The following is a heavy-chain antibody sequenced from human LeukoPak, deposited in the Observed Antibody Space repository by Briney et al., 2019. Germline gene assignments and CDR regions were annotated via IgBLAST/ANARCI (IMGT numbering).Heavy chain of an antibody. J-gene: IGHJ3*02. CDR3: AADTDILTGQDAFDI. D-gene: IGHD3-9*01. V-gene: IGHV1-24*01. Sequence: ASVKVSYKVSGYTLTELSMHWVRQAPGKGLEWMGGFDPEDGETIYAQKFQGRVTMTEDTSTDTAYMELSSLRSEDTAVYYCAADTDILTGQDAFDIWGQGTMVTVSS. CDR2: FDPEDGET. CDR1: GYTLTELS.